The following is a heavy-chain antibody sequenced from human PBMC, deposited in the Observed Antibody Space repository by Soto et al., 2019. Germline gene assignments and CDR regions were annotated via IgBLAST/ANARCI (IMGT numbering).Heavy chain of an antibody. Sequence: TLSLPWTVSGGSISSGGYYWSWIRQQPGKGLGWIGYIYYSGSTYYNPSLKSRVTISVDTSRTQFSLKLSSVTAADTAVYYCAKRSRYYGSGSSTVMDVWGQGTTVTVAS. CDR3: AKRSRYYGSGSSTVMDV. CDR1: GGSISSGGYY. V-gene: IGHV4-31*02. J-gene: IGHJ6*02. D-gene: IGHD3-10*01. CDR2: IYYSGST.